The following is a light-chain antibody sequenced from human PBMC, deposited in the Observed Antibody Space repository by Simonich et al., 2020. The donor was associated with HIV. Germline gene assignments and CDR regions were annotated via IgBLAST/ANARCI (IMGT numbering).Light chain of an antibody. J-gene: IGKJ4*01. V-gene: IGKV1-12*01. CDR3: QQANSFPLT. CDR2: AAS. CDR1: QCSSSL. Sequence: IQMTQSPSSVSASVGDRVTITCRACQCSSSLLAWYQQKPGKAPELLIYAASSLQKGVPSRFSGSGSGTDFTLTISSLQPEDFATYYCQQANSFPLTFGGGTKVEIK.